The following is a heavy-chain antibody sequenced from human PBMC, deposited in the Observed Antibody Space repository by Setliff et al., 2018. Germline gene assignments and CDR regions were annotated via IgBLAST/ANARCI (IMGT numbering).Heavy chain of an antibody. CDR1: GFTVSSNY. J-gene: IGHJ4*02. CDR2: IYSGGST. CDR3: ARADSGYVQALVY. V-gene: IGHV3-53*01. D-gene: IGHD5-12*01. Sequence: GGSLRLSCAASGFTVSSNYMSWVRQAPGKGLEWVSVIYSGGSTYYADSVKGRFTISRDNSKNTLYLQMNSLRAEDTAVYYCARADSGYVQALVYWGQGTLVTVSS.